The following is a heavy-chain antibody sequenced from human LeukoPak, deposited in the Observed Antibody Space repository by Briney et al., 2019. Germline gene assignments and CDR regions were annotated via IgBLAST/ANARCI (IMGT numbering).Heavy chain of an antibody. CDR3: ARGYCSGGSCLTYFDY. CDR1: GFTFDDYG. Sequence: GSLRLSCAASGFTFDDYGVSWVRQAPGKGLEWVPGINWNGGSTGYADSVKGRFTISRDNAKNSLYLQMNSLRAEDTALYYCARGYCSGGSCLTYFDYWGQGTLVTVSS. CDR2: INWNGGST. V-gene: IGHV3-20*04. J-gene: IGHJ4*02. D-gene: IGHD2-15*01.